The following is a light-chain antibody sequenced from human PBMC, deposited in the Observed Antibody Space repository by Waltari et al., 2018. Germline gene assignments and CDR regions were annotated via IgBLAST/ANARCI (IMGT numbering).Light chain of an antibody. CDR1: SLRTYY. CDR3: NSRDNSGDHVI. CDR2: TKN. Sequence: SSELTQDPAVSVALGQTVRITCQGDSLRTYYAGWEQQKPGRAPVLVIATKNKRPSGISDRFSGSSSGDTASLTITGAQAEYESDYYCNSRDNSGDHVIFGGGTKLTVL. J-gene: IGLJ2*01. V-gene: IGLV3-19*01.